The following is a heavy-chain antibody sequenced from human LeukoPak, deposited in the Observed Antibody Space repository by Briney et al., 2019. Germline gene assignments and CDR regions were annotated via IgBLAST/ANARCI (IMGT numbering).Heavy chain of an antibody. D-gene: IGHD4-23*01. CDR1: GDSFTSVTDY. V-gene: IGHV4-39*07. CDR2: GDYSGGT. J-gene: IGHJ2*01. CDR3: ARLSVVSPHRYFDL. Sequence: SETLSLTCTVSGDSFTSVTDYWAWIRQPPGKGLEWIASGDYSGGTYYNPSLESRVAISADMSKNQISLKLTSVTGADTAVYYCARLSVVSPHRYFDLWGRGTLVTVSS.